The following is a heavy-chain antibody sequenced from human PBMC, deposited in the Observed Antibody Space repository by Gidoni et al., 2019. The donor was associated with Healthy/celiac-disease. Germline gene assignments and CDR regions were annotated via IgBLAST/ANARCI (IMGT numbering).Heavy chain of an antibody. CDR1: GGSISSGGYY. J-gene: IGHJ4*02. D-gene: IGHD2-2*01. CDR2: IYYSGST. CDR3: ARESEGRSRYCSSTSCYAFDY. Sequence: QVQLQESGPGLVKPSQTLSLTCPVSGGSISSGGYYWSWIRQHPGKGLEWIGYIYYSGSTYYNPSLKSRVTISVDTSKNQFSLKLSSVTAADTAVYYCARESEGRSRYCSSTSCYAFDYWGQGTLVTVSS. V-gene: IGHV4-31*03.